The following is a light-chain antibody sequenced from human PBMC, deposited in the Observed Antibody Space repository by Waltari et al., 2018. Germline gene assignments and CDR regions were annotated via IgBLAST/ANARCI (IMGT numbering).Light chain of an antibody. V-gene: IGKV1-9*01. CDR3: QHVKSYPLT. CDR2: DAS. Sequence: DIQLTQSPSFLSASVGDRVTITCRASQGISSYLAWYQRKPVKAPNLLIYDASTLQNGVPSRCSGRGSGTEVTLTISSLQPEDFATYYCQHVKSYPLTFGGGTEVEIK. CDR1: QGISSY. J-gene: IGKJ4*01.